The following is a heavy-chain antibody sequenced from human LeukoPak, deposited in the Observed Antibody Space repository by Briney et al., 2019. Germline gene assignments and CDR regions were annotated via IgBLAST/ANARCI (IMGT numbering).Heavy chain of an antibody. CDR3: ARERNRCSSTSCREGDAFDI. V-gene: IGHV3-21*01. Sequence: GRSLRLSCAASGFTFSSYAMHWVRQAPGKGLEWVSSISSSSSYIYYADSVKGRFTISRDNAKNSLYLQMNSLRAGDTAVYYCARERNRCSSTSCREGDAFDIWGQGTMVTVSS. D-gene: IGHD2-2*01. CDR2: ISSSSSYI. CDR1: GFTFSSYA. J-gene: IGHJ3*02.